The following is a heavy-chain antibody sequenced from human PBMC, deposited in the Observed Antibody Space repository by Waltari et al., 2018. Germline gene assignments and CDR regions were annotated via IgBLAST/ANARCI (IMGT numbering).Heavy chain of an antibody. CDR2: MNPNSGNT. Sequence: QVQLVQSGAEVKKPGASVKVSCKASGYTFTSYDINWVRKATGQGLEWMGWMNPNSGNTGYAQKFQGRVTMTRNISISTAYMELSSLRSEDTAVYYCARALYSSGWYYFDYWGQGTLVTVSS. D-gene: IGHD6-19*01. V-gene: IGHV1-8*01. J-gene: IGHJ4*02. CDR3: ARALYSSGWYYFDY. CDR1: GYTFTSYD.